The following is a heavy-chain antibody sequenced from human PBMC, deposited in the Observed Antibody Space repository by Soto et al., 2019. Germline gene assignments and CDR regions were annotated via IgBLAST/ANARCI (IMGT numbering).Heavy chain of an antibody. J-gene: IGHJ2*01. CDR1: GFTFSSYA. D-gene: IGHD4-17*01. CDR3: AKAPDYGDYGNWYFDL. CDR2: ISGSGGST. Sequence: EVQLLESGGGLVQPGGSLRLSCAASGFTFSSYAMSWVRQAPGKGLEWVSAISGSGGSTYYADSVKGPFTISRDNSKNTLYLQMNSLRAEDTAVYYCAKAPDYGDYGNWYFDLWGRGTLVTVSS. V-gene: IGHV3-23*01.